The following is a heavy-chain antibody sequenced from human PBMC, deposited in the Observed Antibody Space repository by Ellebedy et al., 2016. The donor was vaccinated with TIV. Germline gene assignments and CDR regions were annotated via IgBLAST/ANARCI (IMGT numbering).Heavy chain of an antibody. V-gene: IGHV4-61*01. J-gene: IGHJ4*02. Sequence: SETLSLXXTVSGGSVSSGSYYWSWIRQPPGKGLEWIGYIYYSGSTNYNPSLKSRVTISVDTSKNQFSLKLSSVTAADTAVYYCARGRVDTAMVIGYWGQGTLVTVSS. D-gene: IGHD5-18*01. CDR1: GGSVSSGSYY. CDR2: IYYSGST. CDR3: ARGRVDTAMVIGY.